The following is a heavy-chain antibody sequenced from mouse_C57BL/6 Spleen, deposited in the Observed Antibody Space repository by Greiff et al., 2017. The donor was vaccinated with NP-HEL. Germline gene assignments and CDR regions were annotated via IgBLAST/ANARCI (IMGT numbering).Heavy chain of an antibody. CDR1: GYTFTSYW. CDR2: IDPNSGGT. J-gene: IGHJ4*01. CDR3: ARGYYGKGNYARDY. Sequence: QVQLKESGAELVKPGASVKLSCKASGYTFTSYWMHWVKQRPGRGLEWIGRIDPNSGGTKYNEKFKSKATLTVDKPSSTAYMQLSSLTSEDSAVYDCARGYYGKGNYARDYWGQGTSVTVSS. D-gene: IGHD2-1*01. V-gene: IGHV1-72*01.